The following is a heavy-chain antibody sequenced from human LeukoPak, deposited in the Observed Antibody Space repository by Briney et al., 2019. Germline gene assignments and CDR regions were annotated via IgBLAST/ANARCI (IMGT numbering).Heavy chain of an antibody. V-gene: IGHV3-30*02. CDR3: AKGVGGYCSSASCYTGPFDY. CDR2: IRYDGSNK. D-gene: IGHD2-2*02. Sequence: GGSLRLSCAASGFTFSTYGMHWVRQAPGKGLEWVTFIRYDGSNKYYADSVKGRFTISRDNSKNTLYLQMNSLRAEDTAVCYCAKGVGGYCSSASCYTGPFDYWGQGTLVTVSS. CDR1: GFTFSTYG. J-gene: IGHJ4*02.